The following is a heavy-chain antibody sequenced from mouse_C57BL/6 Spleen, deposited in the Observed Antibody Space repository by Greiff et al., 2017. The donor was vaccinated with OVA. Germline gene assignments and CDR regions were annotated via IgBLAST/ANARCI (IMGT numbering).Heavy chain of an antibody. D-gene: IGHD1-1*01. Sequence: EVKLVESGPELVKPGASVKISCKASGYSFTDYNMNWVKQSNGKSLEWIGVINPNYGTTSYNQKFKGKATLTVDQSSSTAYMQLNSLTSEDSAVYYCARSSYGSNYWYFDVWGTGTTVTVSS. CDR2: INPNYGTT. CDR3: ARSSYGSNYWYFDV. CDR1: GYSFTDYN. V-gene: IGHV1-39*01. J-gene: IGHJ1*03.